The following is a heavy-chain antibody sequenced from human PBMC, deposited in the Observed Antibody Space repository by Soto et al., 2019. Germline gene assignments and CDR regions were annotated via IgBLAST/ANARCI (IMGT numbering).Heavy chain of an antibody. Sequence: QVQLVQSGAEVKKPGASVKVSCKASGYTFTSYGISWVRQAPGQGLEWIGWISAYNGNTNYAQKLQCRVTMTTDTSTSTAYMELRSLRSDDTAMHCCARDSGYGDYESFVDVWGQGTTVSVSS. CDR3: ARDSGYGDYESFVDV. D-gene: IGHD4-17*01. J-gene: IGHJ6*02. CDR2: ISAYNGNT. CDR1: GYTFTSYG. V-gene: IGHV1-18*01.